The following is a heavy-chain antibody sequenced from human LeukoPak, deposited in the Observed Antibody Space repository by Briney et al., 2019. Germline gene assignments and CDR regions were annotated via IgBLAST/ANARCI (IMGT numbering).Heavy chain of an antibody. J-gene: IGHJ6*03. CDR1: GFTFSSYW. V-gene: IGHV3-74*01. CDR2: INTDGSST. CDR3: ARDPGITMIVEGTDMDV. Sequence: GGSLRLSCAASGFTFSSYWMHWVRQAPGKGLVWVSRINTDGSSTSYADSVKGRFTISRDNAKNTLYLQMNSLRAEDTAVYYCARDPGITMIVEGTDMDVWGKGTTVTVSS. D-gene: IGHD3-22*01.